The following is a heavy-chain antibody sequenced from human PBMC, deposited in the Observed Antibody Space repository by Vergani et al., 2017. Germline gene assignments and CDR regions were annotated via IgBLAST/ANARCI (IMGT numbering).Heavy chain of an antibody. Sequence: EVQLVESGGGLVQPGGSLRLSCAASGFLFSDYWLNWVRQSPGGGLEWVANIKQEGSEEFYVDSVKGRFTISRDNAKNSVFLQINGLRAEDTAVYDCARGGVGGSTGRTLEFWGQGTTVTVSS. D-gene: IGHD1-26*01. J-gene: IGHJ3*01. CDR3: ARGGVGGSTGRTLEF. CDR1: GFLFSDYW. V-gene: IGHV3-7*01. CDR2: IKQEGSEE.